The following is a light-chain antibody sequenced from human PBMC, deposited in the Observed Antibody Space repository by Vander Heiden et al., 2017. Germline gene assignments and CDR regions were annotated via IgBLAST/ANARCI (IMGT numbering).Light chain of an antibody. CDR2: ENN. Sequence: QYVLTQPPSMSAAPGRKVTIPSSGSSTNIGSDYVSWYQHLPGTAPQLLIYENNKRPSGIPDRFSGSKSGTSATLGITGRQTGDEADYYCATWDRSLRAVVLGGGTKLTVL. J-gene: IGLJ2*01. CDR3: ATWDRSLRAVV. V-gene: IGLV1-51*02. CDR1: STNIGSDY.